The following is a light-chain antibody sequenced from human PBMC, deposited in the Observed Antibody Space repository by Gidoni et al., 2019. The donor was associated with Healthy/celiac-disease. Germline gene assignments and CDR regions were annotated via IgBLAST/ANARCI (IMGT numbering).Light chain of an antibody. CDR3: QQYYTYPLG. V-gene: IGKV1-16*01. CDR2: AAS. J-gene: IGKJ4*01. Sequence: DIQMTQSPSALSASIGDRVTITCRASQGISNSLAWFQQKPGKAPKSLIYAASNLQSGVPSRFSGSGSGTDFTLTISSLQPEDSATYYCQQYYTYPLGFGGGTKVEIK. CDR1: QGISNS.